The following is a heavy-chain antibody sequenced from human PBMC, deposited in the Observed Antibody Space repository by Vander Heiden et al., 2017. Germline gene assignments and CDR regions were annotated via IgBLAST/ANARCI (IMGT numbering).Heavy chain of an antibody. CDR1: ACAFRTYA. CDR3: AGDPPRSGFAFDI. CDR2: IWYDGSNK. J-gene: IGHJ3*02. D-gene: IGHD3-9*01. V-gene: IGHV3-33*07. Sequence: QAEVVEAGGYRVKPGWSLKLPCTSSACAFRTYALSWSRQAPGRGLECVAFIWYDGSNKEYGDSAKGRFTIYRDNSRNTLYLEMDSLRAEDTAVYYCAGDPPRSGFAFDIWGQGTMVTVSS.